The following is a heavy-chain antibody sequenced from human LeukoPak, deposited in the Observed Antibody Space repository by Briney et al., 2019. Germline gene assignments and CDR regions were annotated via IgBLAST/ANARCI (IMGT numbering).Heavy chain of an antibody. Sequence: AGGSLRLSCAASGFTFSSYAMSWVRQAPGKGLEWVSAISGSGGSTYYADSVKGRFTISRDNAKNSLYLQMNSLRAEDTAVYYCTYSGSYFGYYYYYMDVWGKGTTVTVSS. CDR2: ISGSGGST. CDR3: TYSGSYFGYYYYYMDV. D-gene: IGHD1-26*01. J-gene: IGHJ6*03. CDR1: GFTFSSYA. V-gene: IGHV3-23*01.